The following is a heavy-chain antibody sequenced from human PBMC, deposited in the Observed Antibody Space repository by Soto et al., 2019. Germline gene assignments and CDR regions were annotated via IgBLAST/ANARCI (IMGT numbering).Heavy chain of an antibody. CDR2: IYYSGST. Sequence: QVQLQESGPGLVRPSETLSLTCTVSGGSVSSGSYYWSWIRQPPGKGLEWIGYIYYSGSTNYNPSLKSRVTISVDTSKNQFSLKLSSLTAADTAAYYCARDPVTTVTTGATDYWGQGTLVTVSS. CDR3: ARDPVTTVTTGATDY. J-gene: IGHJ4*02. V-gene: IGHV4-61*01. D-gene: IGHD4-17*01. CDR1: GGSVSSGSYY.